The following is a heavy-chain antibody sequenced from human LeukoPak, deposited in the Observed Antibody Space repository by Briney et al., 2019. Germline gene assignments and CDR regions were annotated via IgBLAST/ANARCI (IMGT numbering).Heavy chain of an antibody. Sequence: SGGSLRLSCAASGFTFDDYAMHWVRQAPGKGLEWVSGISWNSGSIGYADSVKGRFTISRGNAKTSLYLQINSLRADDTALYYCARETQQRQLSNPFEIWGQGTMVTVSS. V-gene: IGHV3-9*01. CDR3: ARETQQRQLSNPFEI. D-gene: IGHD6-13*01. CDR1: GFTFDDYA. CDR2: ISWNSGSI. J-gene: IGHJ3*02.